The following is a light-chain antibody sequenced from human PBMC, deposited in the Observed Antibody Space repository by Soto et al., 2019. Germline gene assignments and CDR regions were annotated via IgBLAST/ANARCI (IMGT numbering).Light chain of an antibody. CDR3: QQSFTVPIT. Sequence: DIQMTQSPSSLSASVGDRVTITCRASQSIAGYLSWYQQKPGKAPKFLIYSASTLQRGVPSRFGGSGSGTDFTLTITALQPEDFATYYCQQSFTVPITFGQGTRLEIK. V-gene: IGKV1-39*01. CDR1: QSIAGY. J-gene: IGKJ5*01. CDR2: SAS.